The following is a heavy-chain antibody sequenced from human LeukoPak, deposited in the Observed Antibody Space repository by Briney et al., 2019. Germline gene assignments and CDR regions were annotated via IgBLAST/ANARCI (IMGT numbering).Heavy chain of an antibody. D-gene: IGHD3-10*01. Sequence: GGSLRLSCAASGFTFSNYAMSWVRQAPGKGLEWVSVISDDGSRTHYADSVKGRFTISRDNSKNTLYLQMNSLRAEDTAVYFCAKRPRVPIWFGELSHYFDYWGQGTLVTVSS. CDR1: GFTFSNYA. CDR2: ISDDGSRT. V-gene: IGHV3-23*01. CDR3: AKRPRVPIWFGELSHYFDY. J-gene: IGHJ4*02.